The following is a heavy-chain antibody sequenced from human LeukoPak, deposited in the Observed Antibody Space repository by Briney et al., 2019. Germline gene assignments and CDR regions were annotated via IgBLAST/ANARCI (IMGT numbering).Heavy chain of an antibody. CDR3: ASSGIVVVPAAIRHNWFDP. V-gene: IGHV4-34*01. CDR1: GGSFSGYY. J-gene: IGHJ5*02. Sequence: SETLSLTCAVYGGSFSGYYWSWIRQPPGKGLEWIGEINHSGSTNYNASLKSRVTISVDTSDNQFSLPLSPVTAADTAVYYCASSGIVVVPAAIRHNWFDPWGQGTLVTVSS. D-gene: IGHD2-2*02. CDR2: INHSGST.